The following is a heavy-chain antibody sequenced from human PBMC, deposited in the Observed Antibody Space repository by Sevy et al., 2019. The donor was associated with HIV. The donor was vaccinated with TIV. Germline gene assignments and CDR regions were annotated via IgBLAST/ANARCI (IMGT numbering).Heavy chain of an antibody. D-gene: IGHD3-22*01. J-gene: IGHJ3*02. CDR2: IYTGGST. CDR3: ARGSTYYYDDSGYSTRGDAFDI. Sequence: GGSLRLSCAASGFTFSSYEMNWVRQAPGKGLEWVSVIYTGGSTYYAEAVKGRFTISRDNSKNTVYLRMNSLRAEDTAVYYCARGSTYYYDDSGYSTRGDAFDIWGQGTMVTVSS. V-gene: IGHV3-53*01. CDR1: GFTFSSYE.